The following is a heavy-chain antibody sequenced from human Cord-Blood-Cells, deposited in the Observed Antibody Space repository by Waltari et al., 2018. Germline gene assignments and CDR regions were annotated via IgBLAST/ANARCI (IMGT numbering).Heavy chain of an antibody. J-gene: IGHJ4*02. Sequence: QVQLQESGPGLVKPSETLSLTCAVSGYSISSGYYWGWIRQTPGKGLEWIGSIYHSGGTYHNPSLKSRVTRSVDTSKNQFSLKLSSVTAADTAVYYCARTSGSSSWYRGDYFDYWGQGTLVTVSS. D-gene: IGHD6-13*01. CDR1: GYSISSGYY. CDR3: ARTSGSSSWYRGDYFDY. CDR2: IYHSGGT. V-gene: IGHV4-38-2*01.